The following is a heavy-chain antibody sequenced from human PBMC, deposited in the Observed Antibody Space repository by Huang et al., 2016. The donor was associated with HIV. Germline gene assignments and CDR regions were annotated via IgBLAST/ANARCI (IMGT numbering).Heavy chain of an antibody. J-gene: IGHJ4*02. CDR1: GFTFSSYW. CDR3: VRDPRIQSWLNYFDY. Sequence: EVQLVESGGGLVQPGGSLRLSCAASGFTFSSYWMHWVRQAPGKGLVWVSRINRDGSSSGYADSVKGRFTISRDNAKNTLYLQMNSLRAEGTAVYYCVRDPRIQSWLNYFDYWGQGTLVSVSS. V-gene: IGHV3-74*01. D-gene: IGHD3-22*01. CDR2: INRDGSSS.